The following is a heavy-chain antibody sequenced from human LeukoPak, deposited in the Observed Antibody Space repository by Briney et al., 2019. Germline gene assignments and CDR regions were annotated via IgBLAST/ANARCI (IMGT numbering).Heavy chain of an antibody. Sequence: GGSLRLSCVASGFTFSSYAMYWVRQAPGKGLEWVSAISGSGGSTYYADSVKCRFTISRDNSKNTLYLQMNSLRAEDTAVYYCAKSPDTAMGRKGDYWGQGTLVTVSS. CDR2: ISGSGGST. D-gene: IGHD5-18*01. CDR3: AKSPDTAMGRKGDY. CDR1: GFTFSSYA. V-gene: IGHV3-23*01. J-gene: IGHJ4*02.